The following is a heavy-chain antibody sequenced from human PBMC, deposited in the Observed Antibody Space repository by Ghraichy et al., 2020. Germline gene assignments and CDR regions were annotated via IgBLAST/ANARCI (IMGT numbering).Heavy chain of an antibody. Sequence: GGSLRLSCVASGFTFDDYAMHWIRQAPGKGLEWVSGISWKSGTLDYADSVKGRFSIFRDNAKKSLYLQMNSLTPEDTALYFCAKGTCHTTTCPYGVDVWGQGTTVTVSS. J-gene: IGHJ6*02. D-gene: IGHD1-1*01. V-gene: IGHV3-9*01. CDR2: ISWKSGTL. CDR1: GFTFDDYA. CDR3: AKGTCHTTTCPYGVDV.